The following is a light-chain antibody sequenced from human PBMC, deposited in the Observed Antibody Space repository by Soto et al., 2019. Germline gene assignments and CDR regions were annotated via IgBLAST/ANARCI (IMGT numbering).Light chain of an antibody. CDR2: KAS. CDR1: QSISSW. CDR3: QQYNSYPWT. V-gene: IGKV1-5*03. Sequence: DIKMTQSPSTLSASVGARVTITSRASQSISSWLAWYHQKPGKAPKLLIYKASSLESGVPSRFSGSGSGTEFTLTISSLQPDDFATYYCQQYNSYPWTFGQGTKVEIK. J-gene: IGKJ1*01.